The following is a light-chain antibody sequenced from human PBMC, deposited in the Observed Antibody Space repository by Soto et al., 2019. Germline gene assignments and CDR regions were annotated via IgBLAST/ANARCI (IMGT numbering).Light chain of an antibody. CDR3: SSYTSSSTWL. V-gene: IGLV2-14*03. CDR2: EVS. J-gene: IGLJ3*02. Sequence: QSALTQPASVYGSPGQSITISCPGTSSDVGAYNYVSWYQQHPSKAPKLMIYEVSNRPSGVSNRFSGSKSANTASLIISGLQARDEADYYCSSYTSSSTWLFGGGTKLTVL. CDR1: SSDVGAYNY.